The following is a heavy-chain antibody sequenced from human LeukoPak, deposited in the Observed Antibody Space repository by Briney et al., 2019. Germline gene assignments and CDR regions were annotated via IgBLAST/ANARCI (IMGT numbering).Heavy chain of an antibody. V-gene: IGHV4-61*02. CDR3: ARALRDIVVVPAAIGGRNWFDP. D-gene: IGHD2-2*02. Sequence: SETLSLTCTVSGGSISSGSYYWSWIRQPAGKGLEWIGRIYTSGSTNYNPSLKSRVTMSVDTSKNQFSLKLSSVTAADTAVYYCARALRDIVVVPAAIGGRNWFDPWGQGTLVTVSS. CDR1: GGSISSGSYY. CDR2: IYTSGST. J-gene: IGHJ5*02.